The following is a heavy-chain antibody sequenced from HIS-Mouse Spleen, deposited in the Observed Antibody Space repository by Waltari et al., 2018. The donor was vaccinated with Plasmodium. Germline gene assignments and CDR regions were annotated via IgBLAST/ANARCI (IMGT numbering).Heavy chain of an antibody. Sequence: QLQLQESGPGLVKPSETLSLTCTVSGGSIRSSSYYWGWFRQPPGKGLEWIGSNCYSGSNYYNPAPKSRGTRSVDTSKNQFALKLSSVTAADTAVYYCARDRITGTSYFDYWGQGTLVTVSS. D-gene: IGHD1-7*01. CDR2: NCYSGSN. CDR3: ARDRITGTSYFDY. CDR1: GGSIRSSSYY. V-gene: IGHV4-39*07. J-gene: IGHJ4*02.